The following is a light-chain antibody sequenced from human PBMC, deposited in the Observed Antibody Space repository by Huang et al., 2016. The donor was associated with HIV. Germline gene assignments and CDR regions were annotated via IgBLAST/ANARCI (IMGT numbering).Light chain of an antibody. J-gene: IGKJ4*01. V-gene: IGKV4-1*01. CDR3: QQYYSNPLT. Sequence: DIVMTQSPDSLAVSLGERATINCKSSQRVLYRSHNKNYFAWYQQKPGQPPKLLIYWASTRESGVPERFSGSGSGTDFTLTIRSLQAEDVAVYYCQQYYSNPLTFGGGTKVEIK. CDR1: QRVLYRSHNKNY. CDR2: WAS.